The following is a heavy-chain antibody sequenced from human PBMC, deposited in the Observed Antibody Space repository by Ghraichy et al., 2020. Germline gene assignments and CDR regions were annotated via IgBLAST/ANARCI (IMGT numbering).Heavy chain of an antibody. Sequence: LSLTCAASGFTFSSYSMNWVRQAPGKGLEWVSYISSSSSTIYYADSVKGRFTISRDNAKNSLYLQMNSLRDEDTAVYYCARDPMDYDSSGYYSGMDVWGQGTTVTVSS. J-gene: IGHJ6*02. CDR2: ISSSSSTI. D-gene: IGHD3-22*01. CDR1: GFTFSSYS. CDR3: ARDPMDYDSSGYYSGMDV. V-gene: IGHV3-48*02.